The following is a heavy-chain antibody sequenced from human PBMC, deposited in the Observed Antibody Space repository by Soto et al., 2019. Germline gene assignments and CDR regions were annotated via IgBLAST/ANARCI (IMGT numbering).Heavy chain of an antibody. J-gene: IGHJ6*02. Sequence: SETLSLTCTVSGGSISSGDYYWRWIRQPPGKGLEWIGYIYYSGSTYYNPSLKSRVTISVDTSKNQFSLKLSSVTAADTAVYYRARGIGQPGKYGMDVWGQGTTVTVSS. V-gene: IGHV4-30-4*01. D-gene: IGHD2-15*01. CDR1: GGSISSGDYY. CDR2: IYYSGST. CDR3: ARGIGQPGKYGMDV.